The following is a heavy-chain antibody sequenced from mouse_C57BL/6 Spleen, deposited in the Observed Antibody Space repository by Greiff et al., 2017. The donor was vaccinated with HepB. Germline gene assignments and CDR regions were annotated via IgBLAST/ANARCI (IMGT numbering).Heavy chain of an antibody. D-gene: IGHD1-1*01. CDR3: ASPHYYGSSYPSWFAY. J-gene: IGHJ3*01. Sequence: EVMLVESGGGLVQPGESLKLSCESNEYEFPSHDMSWVRKTPEKRLELVAAINSDGGSTYYPDTMERRFIISRDNTKKTLYLQMSSLRSEDTALYYCASPHYYGSSYPSWFAYWGQGTLVTVSA. V-gene: IGHV5-2*01. CDR1: EYEFPSHD. CDR2: INSDGGST.